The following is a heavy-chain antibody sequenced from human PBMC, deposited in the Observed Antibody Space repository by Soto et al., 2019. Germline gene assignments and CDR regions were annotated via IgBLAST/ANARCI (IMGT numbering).Heavy chain of an antibody. CDR1: GFTFRSYW. V-gene: IGHV3-7*03. CDR3: ARGSGRGADFRGRNYYYGMDV. Sequence: HPGGSLRLSCVASGFTFRSYWMNWVRQAPGKGLEWVANMKEDGSKKEYVASVKGRFSISRGNAKNSLYLQLNSLRAEDTAVYYCARGSGRGADFRGRNYYYGMDVWGQGTTVTVSS. CDR2: MKEDGSKK. J-gene: IGHJ6*02. D-gene: IGHD3-10*01.